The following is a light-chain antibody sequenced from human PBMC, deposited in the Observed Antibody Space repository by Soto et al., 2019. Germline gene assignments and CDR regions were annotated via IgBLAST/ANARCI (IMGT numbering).Light chain of an antibody. CDR2: RVS. Sequence: DIVMTQTPLSSPVTLGQPASISCRSSQSLVHSDGNTYLGWLQQRPGQPPRLLIYRVSNLFSGVPDRFISSGAGTDFTLKSSRVEAEDVGVYYCTQTKLFSRPFGQGTKVE. CDR3: TQTKLFSRP. CDR1: QSLVHSDGNTY. J-gene: IGKJ1*01. V-gene: IGKV2-24*01.